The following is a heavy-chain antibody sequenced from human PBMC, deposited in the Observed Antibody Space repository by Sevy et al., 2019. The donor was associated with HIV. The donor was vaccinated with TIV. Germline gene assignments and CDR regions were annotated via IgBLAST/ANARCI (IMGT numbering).Heavy chain of an antibody. CDR2: IKQDGSEK. V-gene: IGHV3-7*03. Sequence: GESLKISCAASGFTFSSYWMNWIRQAPGKGLEWVANIKQDGSEKYYVDSVKGRFTISRDNAKNSLYLEMNTLRAEDTAVYYCAKGIYGNLYYFDYWGQGTLVTVSS. J-gene: IGHJ4*02. CDR1: GFTFSSYW. CDR3: AKGIYGNLYYFDY. D-gene: IGHD4-4*01.